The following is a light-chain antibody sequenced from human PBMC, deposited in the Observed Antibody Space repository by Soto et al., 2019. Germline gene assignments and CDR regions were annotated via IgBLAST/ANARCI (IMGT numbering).Light chain of an antibody. V-gene: IGLV4-69*01. CDR3: QTWGTGIHV. J-gene: IGLJ1*01. CDR2: LNSDGSH. CDR1: SGHSSYA. Sequence: QPVLTQSPSASASLGASVKLTCTLSSGHSSYAIAWHQQQPEKGPRYLMKLNSDGSHSKGDGIPDRFSGSSSGAERYRIISSLQSADEADYYCQTWGTGIHVFGTGTKVTVL.